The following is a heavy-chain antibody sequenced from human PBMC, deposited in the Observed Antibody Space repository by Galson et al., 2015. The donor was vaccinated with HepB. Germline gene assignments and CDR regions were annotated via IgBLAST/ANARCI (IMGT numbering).Heavy chain of an antibody. D-gene: IGHD3-9*01. CDR3: ARQGRYSREAPDS. Sequence: ETLSLTCTVSGGSIIDYHWSWIRQPPGKGLDWIGFIYYNGDNMYNPSLSSRVTMSVDTSRNQFSLRLRSVTAEDTAVYYCARQGRYSREAPDSWGQGALVTVSS. V-gene: IGHV4-59*08. CDR2: IYYNGDN. CDR1: GGSIIDYH. J-gene: IGHJ4*02.